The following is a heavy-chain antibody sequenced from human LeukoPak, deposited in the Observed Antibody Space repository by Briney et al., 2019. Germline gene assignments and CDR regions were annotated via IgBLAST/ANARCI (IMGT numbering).Heavy chain of an antibody. J-gene: IGHJ4*02. V-gene: IGHV3-9*03. CDR1: GFTFDDYA. CDR3: AKDMRAGTTRVFDY. D-gene: IGHD1-14*01. Sequence: GGSLRLSCAASGFTFDDYAIHWVRQAPGKGLEWVSGISWNSGSIGYADSVKGRFTISRDNAKNSLYLQMNSLRAEDMALYYCAKDMRAGTTRVFDYWGQGTLVTVSS. CDR2: ISWNSGSI.